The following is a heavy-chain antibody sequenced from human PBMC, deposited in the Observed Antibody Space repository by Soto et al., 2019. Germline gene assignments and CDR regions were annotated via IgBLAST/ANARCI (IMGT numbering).Heavy chain of an antibody. V-gene: IGHV3-48*02. D-gene: IGHD4-17*01. CDR2: ISSSSSTI. Sequence: EVQLVESGGGLVQPGGSLRLSCAASGFTFSSYSMNWVRQAPGKGLEWVSYISSSSSTIYYADSVKGRFTISRDNAKNSLYLQMTSLRDEDTAVYYCARDAHGDHLGYWGQGTLVTVSS. CDR1: GFTFSSYS. CDR3: ARDAHGDHLGY. J-gene: IGHJ4*02.